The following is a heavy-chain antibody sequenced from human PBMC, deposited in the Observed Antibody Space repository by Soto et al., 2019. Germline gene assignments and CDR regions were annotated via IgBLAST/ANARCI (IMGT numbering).Heavy chain of an antibody. J-gene: IGHJ5*02. Sequence: SETLSLTCTVSGDSISSNSHYWGWIRQPPGKGLESIANIYHSGSTYYNPSLKSRVTISVDRSKNQFSLKLSSVTAADTAVYYCARGLGPWGQGTLVTV. CDR3: ARGLGP. CDR2: IYHSGST. V-gene: IGHV4-39*07. D-gene: IGHD3-10*01. CDR1: GDSISSNSHY.